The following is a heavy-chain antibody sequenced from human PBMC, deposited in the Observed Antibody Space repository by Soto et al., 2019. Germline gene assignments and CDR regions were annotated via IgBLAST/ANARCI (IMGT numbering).Heavy chain of an antibody. J-gene: IGHJ6*02. CDR3: TAPWMLTTVTTNYYYGMDV. D-gene: IGHD4-17*01. Sequence: GGSLRLSCAASGFTFSNAWMNWVRQAPGKGLEWVGRIKSKTDGGTTDYAAPVKGRFTISRDDSKNTLYLQMNSLKTEDTAVYYCTAPWMLTTVTTNYYYGMDVWGQGTTVTVSS. V-gene: IGHV3-15*07. CDR1: GFTFSNAW. CDR2: IKSKTDGGTT.